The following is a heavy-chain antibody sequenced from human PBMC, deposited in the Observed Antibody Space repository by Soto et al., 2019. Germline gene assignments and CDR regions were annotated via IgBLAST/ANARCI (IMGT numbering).Heavy chain of an antibody. J-gene: IGHJ4*02. CDR2: TYYRSNWRH. D-gene: IGHD6-19*01. CDR3: ARGVAGSGFDL. CDR1: GDSVSSNTAA. V-gene: IGHV6-1*01. Sequence: QVHLQQSGPGLVKPSQTLSLTCAIFGDSVSSNTAAWNWIRSSPSRGLEWLGRTYYRSNWRHDYAVSVKSRITVNPDTSKNHFSLQLNSVTPDDTAVYYCARGVAGSGFDLWGQGTLVTVSS.